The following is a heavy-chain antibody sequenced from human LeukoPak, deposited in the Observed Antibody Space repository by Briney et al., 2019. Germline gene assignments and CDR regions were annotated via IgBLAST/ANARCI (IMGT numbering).Heavy chain of an antibody. J-gene: IGHJ5*02. Sequence: SETLSLTCVVSGGSISSSNWWSWVRQPPGKGLEWIGEIYHSGSTNYDPSLKSRVTISVDKSKNQFSLKLSSVTAADTAVYYCARVADCSSTSCYAGWGPDWFDPWGQGTLVTVSS. CDR1: GGSISSSNW. V-gene: IGHV4-4*02. CDR3: ARVADCSSTSCYAGWGPDWFDP. D-gene: IGHD2-2*01. CDR2: IYHSGST.